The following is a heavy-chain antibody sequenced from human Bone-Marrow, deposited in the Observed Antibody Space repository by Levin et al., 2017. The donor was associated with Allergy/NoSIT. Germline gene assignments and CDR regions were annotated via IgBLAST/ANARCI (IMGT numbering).Heavy chain of an antibody. CDR1: GFTFDDYA. D-gene: IGHD4-23*01. CDR3: AKAKWELSSLDGFDD. Sequence: SLKISCTTAGFTFDDYALHWVRQAPGKGLEWLAGITWNSRRIDYAESVRGRFTISRDNAKNSLYLQMDSLRSEDTALYFCAKAKWELSSLDGFDDWGQGTMVTVSS. V-gene: IGHV3-9*01. J-gene: IGHJ3*01. CDR2: ITWNSRRI.